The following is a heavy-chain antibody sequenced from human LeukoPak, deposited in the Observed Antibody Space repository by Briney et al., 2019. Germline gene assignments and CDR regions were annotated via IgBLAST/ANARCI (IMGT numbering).Heavy chain of an antibody. CDR3: ARVFSRLGESSSSDY. D-gene: IGHD3-16*02. V-gene: IGHV3-7*05. CDR2: IKAGGSEK. J-gene: IGHJ4*02. Sequence: GGSLRLSCATSGFSLRGHWMHWVRQPPGKGLERVANIKAGGSEKYYVDSVKGRFTISRDNSKNTLYLQMNSLRAEDTAVYYCARVFSRLGESSSSDYWGQGTLVTVSS. CDR1: GFSLRGHW.